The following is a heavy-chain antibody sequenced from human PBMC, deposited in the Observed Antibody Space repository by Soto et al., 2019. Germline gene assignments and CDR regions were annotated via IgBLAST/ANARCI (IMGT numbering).Heavy chain of an antibody. J-gene: IGHJ1*01. CDR2: IDWDDDK. Sequence: SGPTLVNPTQTLTLTCTFSGFSLSTSGMCVSWIRQPPGKALEWLALIDWDDDKYYSTSLKTRLTISKDTSKNQVVLTMTNMDPVDTATYYCAHLVVVVAATRAEYFQHWGQGTLVTVSS. CDR1: GFSLSTSGMC. V-gene: IGHV2-70*12. CDR3: AHLVVVVAATRAEYFQH. D-gene: IGHD2-15*01.